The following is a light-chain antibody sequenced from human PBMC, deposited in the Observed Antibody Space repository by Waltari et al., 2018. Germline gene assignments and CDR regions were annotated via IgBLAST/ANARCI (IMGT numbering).Light chain of an antibody. CDR1: QSLTKRY. J-gene: IGKJ2*01. Sequence: EVVLTQSPDTLSLSPGDRATISCRASQSLTKRYLAWYQQKPGRAPRLLIYGASSRAAGIPDRFSGSGSGTDFTLTISRLEPEDFAVYYCQQYGSSVLYTFGQGTKLEIK. V-gene: IGKV3-20*01. CDR2: GAS. CDR3: QQYGSSVLYT.